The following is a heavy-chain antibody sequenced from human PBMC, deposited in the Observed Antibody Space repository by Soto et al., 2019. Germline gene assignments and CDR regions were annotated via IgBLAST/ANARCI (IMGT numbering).Heavy chain of an antibody. V-gene: IGHV4-34*01. CDR3: ASYSSGGNYFDY. CDR1: GGSFSDYF. J-gene: IGHJ4*02. CDR2: INHSGST. D-gene: IGHD6-19*01. Sequence: PSETLSLTCAVYGGSFSDYFWSWIRQPPGKGLEWIGEINHSGSTNYNPSLKSRVTISVDTSKNQFSLKLSSVTAADTAVYYCASYSSGGNYFDYWGQGTLVTVSS.